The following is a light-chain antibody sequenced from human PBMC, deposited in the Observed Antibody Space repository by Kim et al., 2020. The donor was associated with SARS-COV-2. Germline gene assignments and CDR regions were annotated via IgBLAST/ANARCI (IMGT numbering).Light chain of an antibody. CDR1: SLRSYY. V-gene: IGLV3-19*01. J-gene: IGLJ3*02. CDR2: GKN. Sequence: SSELTQDPAVSVALGQTVRITCQGDSLRSYYASWYQQKPGQAPVLVIYGKNNRPSGLPDRFSGSSSGNTASLTITGAQAEDEAEYYCNSRDSSGNLWVFG. CDR3: NSRDSSGNLWV.